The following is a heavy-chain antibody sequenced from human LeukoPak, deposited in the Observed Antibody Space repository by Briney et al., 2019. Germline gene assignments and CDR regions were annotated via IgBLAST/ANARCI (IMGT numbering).Heavy chain of an antibody. Sequence: PSQTLSLTCAVSGGSISSGGYSWSWIRQSPGKGLEWIGYIYHSGSTYYNPSLKSRVTISVDRSKNQFSLKLSSVTAADTAVYYCARARGDYGWFDPWGQGTLVTVSS. V-gene: IGHV4-30-2*06. J-gene: IGHJ5*02. CDR1: GGSISSGGYS. CDR2: IYHSGST. CDR3: ARARGDYGWFDP. D-gene: IGHD4-17*01.